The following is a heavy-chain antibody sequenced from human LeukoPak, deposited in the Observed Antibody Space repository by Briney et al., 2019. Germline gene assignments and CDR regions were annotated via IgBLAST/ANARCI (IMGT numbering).Heavy chain of an antibody. CDR2: IRSKAYGGTT. V-gene: IGHV3-49*03. CDR1: GFTFGDYA. J-gene: IGHJ4*02. CDR3: TRGGFLESLFFDY. Sequence: PGGSLRLSCTASGFTFGDYAMSWFRQAPGKGLEWVGFIRSKAYGGTTEYAASVKGRFTISRDDSKSIAYLQMNSLKTEDTAVYYCTRGGFLESLFFDYWGQGTLVTVSS. D-gene: IGHD3-3*01.